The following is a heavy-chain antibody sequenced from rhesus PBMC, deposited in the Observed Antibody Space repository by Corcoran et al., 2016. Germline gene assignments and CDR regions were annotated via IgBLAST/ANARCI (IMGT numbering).Heavy chain of an antibody. J-gene: IGHJ4*01. V-gene: IGHV4-65*01. CDR3: ASSGWYMYYFDY. CDR1: GGSVSSSNW. CDR2: ISGSSGST. D-gene: IGHD6-31*01. Sequence: QVQLQESGPGLVKPSETLSLTCAVSGGSVSSSNWWSWIRQPPGKGLEWFGYISGSSGSTYYNPSLKSRVTISTDTSKNQCSLKLSSVTAADTAVYYCASSGWYMYYFDYWGQGVLVTVSS.